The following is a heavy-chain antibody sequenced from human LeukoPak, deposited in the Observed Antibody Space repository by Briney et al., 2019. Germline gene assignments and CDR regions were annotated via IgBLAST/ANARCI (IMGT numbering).Heavy chain of an antibody. V-gene: IGHV3-23*01. Sequence: GGSLRLSCAASGFTFSSYAMSWVRQTPGKGLEWVSAISGSGGSTYYADSVKGRFTISRDNSKNTLYLQMNSLRAEDMAVYYCAGDPPRSGWFDPWGQGTLVTVSS. J-gene: IGHJ5*02. D-gene: IGHD3-10*01. CDR2: ISGSGGST. CDR1: GFTFSSYA. CDR3: AGDPPRSGWFDP.